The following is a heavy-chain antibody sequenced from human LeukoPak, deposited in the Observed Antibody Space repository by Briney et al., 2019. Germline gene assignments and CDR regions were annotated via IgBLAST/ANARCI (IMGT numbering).Heavy chain of an antibody. CDR3: ARESFSYYDSSGSSDY. CDR1: GGSFSGYY. Sequence: SETLSLTCAVYGGSFSGYYWSWIRQPPGKGLEWIGEINHSGSTNYNPSLKSRVTISVDTSKNQFSLKLSSVTAADTAVYYCARESFSYYDSSGSSDYWGQRTLVTVSS. D-gene: IGHD3-22*01. J-gene: IGHJ4*02. V-gene: IGHV4-34*01. CDR2: INHSGST.